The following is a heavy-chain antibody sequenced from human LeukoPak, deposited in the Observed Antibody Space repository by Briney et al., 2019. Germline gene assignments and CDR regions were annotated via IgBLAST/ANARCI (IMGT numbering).Heavy chain of an antibody. Sequence: SETLSLTCAVYGGSFSGHYWSWIRQPPGKGLERIGEINHSGSTNYNPSLKSRVTISVDTSKNQFSLKLSSVTAADTAVYYCARAGAGYCSSTSCHKGLGYWGQGTLVTVSS. CDR1: GGSFSGHY. J-gene: IGHJ4*02. V-gene: IGHV4-34*01. CDR2: INHSGST. CDR3: ARAGAGYCSSTSCHKGLGY. D-gene: IGHD2-2*01.